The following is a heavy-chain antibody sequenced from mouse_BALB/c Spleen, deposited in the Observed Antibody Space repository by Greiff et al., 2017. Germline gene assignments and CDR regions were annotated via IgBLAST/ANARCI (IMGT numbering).Heavy chain of an antibody. CDR1: GYAFTNYL. CDR2: INPGSGGT. D-gene: IGHD5-1*01. CDR3: ARDLTSDY. J-gene: IGHJ2*01. Sequence: QVQLKQSGAELVRPGTSVKVSCKASGYAFTNYLIEWVKQRPGQGLEWIGVINPGSGGTNYNEKFKGKATLTADKSSSTAYMQLSSLTSDDSAVYFCARDLTSDYWGQGTTLTVSS. V-gene: IGHV1-54*01.